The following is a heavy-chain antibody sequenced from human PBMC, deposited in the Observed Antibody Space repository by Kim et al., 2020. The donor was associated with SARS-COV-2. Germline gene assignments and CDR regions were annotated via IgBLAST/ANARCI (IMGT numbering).Heavy chain of an antibody. CDR1: GFTFSSYD. D-gene: IGHD6-19*01. CDR3: ARGGTYSSGWYGGIDY. CDR2: IGTAGDT. V-gene: IGHV3-13*04. Sequence: GGSLRLSCAASGFTFSSYDMHWVRQATGKGLEWVSAIGTAGDTYYPGSVKGRFTISRENAKNSLYLQMNSLRAGDTAVYYCARGGTYSSGWYGGIDYWGQGTLVTVSS. J-gene: IGHJ4*02.